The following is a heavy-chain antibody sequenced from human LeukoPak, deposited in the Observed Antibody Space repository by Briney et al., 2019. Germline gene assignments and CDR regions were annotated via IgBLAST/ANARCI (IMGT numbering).Heavy chain of an antibody. J-gene: IGHJ4*02. CDR3: ARDDSARDDSGAYHY. CDR1: GDSMNNFY. D-gene: IGHD5-24*01. CDR2: VHLSVST. V-gene: IGHV4-4*07. Sequence: WETLSLTCTVSGDSMNNFYWTWIRQSAGKGLEWIGRVHLSVSTNYSPSLRSRVAISLDRSRNQFSLKLTSVTAADTAVYYCARDDSARDDSGAYHYWGQGTLVTVSS.